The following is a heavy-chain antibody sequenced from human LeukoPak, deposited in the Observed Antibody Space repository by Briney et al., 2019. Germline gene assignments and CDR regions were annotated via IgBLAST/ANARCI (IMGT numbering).Heavy chain of an antibody. J-gene: IGHJ6*03. V-gene: IGHV1-2*02. CDR1: GYTFTGYY. CDR3: ARPAVAGTYYYYMDV. CDR2: INPNSGGT. D-gene: IGHD6-19*01. Sequence: ASVKVSCKASGYTFTGYYMHWVRQAPGQGLEWMGWINPNSGGTNYAQKFQGRVTMTRDTSISTAYMELSRLRSDDTAVYYCARPAVAGTYYYYMDVWGKGTTVTVSS.